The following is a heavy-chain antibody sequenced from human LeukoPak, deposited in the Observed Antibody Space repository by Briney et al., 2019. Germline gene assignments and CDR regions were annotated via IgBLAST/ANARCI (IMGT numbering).Heavy chain of an antibody. V-gene: IGHV3-30-3*01. J-gene: IGHJ4*02. Sequence: GRSLRLSCAASGFTFSSYAMHWVRQAPGKGLEWVAVISYDGSNKYYADSVKGRFTISRDNSKNTLYLQMNSLRAEDTAVYYCARDFGSAAAGTGPVDYWGQGTLVTVSS. CDR1: GFTFSSYA. CDR3: ARDFGSAAAGTGPVDY. D-gene: IGHD6-13*01. CDR2: ISYDGSNK.